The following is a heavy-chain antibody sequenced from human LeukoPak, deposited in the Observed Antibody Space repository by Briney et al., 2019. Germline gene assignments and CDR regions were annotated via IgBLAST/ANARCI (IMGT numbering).Heavy chain of an antibody. CDR3: AKRPRDTSGYYLGAFDG. D-gene: IGHD3-22*01. CDR1: GFTFSSYA. CDR2: ISGSGGST. Sequence: PGGSLRLSCAASGFTFSSYAMSWVRQAPGKGLEWVSAISGSGGSTYYADSVKGRFTISRDNSKNTLYLHMSSLRAEDTAVYFCAKRPRDTSGYYLGAFDGWGQGTTVTVSS. V-gene: IGHV3-23*01. J-gene: IGHJ3*01.